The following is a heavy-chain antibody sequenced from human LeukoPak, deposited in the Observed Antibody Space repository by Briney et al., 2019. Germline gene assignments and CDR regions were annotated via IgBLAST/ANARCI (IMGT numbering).Heavy chain of an antibody. CDR1: GFTFNTYD. CDR3: ANKGASGWRFDY. V-gene: IGHV3-30*18. CDR2: ISYDGRNK. D-gene: IGHD6-19*01. Sequence: GGSLRLSCAASGFTFNTYDMHWVRQAPGKGLEWVAVISYDGRNKYYADSVKGRFTISRDNSKNALFLQMNSLRAEDTALYYCANKGASGWRFDYRGQGTLVTVSS. J-gene: IGHJ4*02.